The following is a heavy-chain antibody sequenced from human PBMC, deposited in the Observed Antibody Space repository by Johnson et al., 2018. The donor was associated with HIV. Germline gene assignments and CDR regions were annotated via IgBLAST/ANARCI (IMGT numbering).Heavy chain of an antibody. V-gene: IGHV3-23*04. J-gene: IGHJ3*02. CDR1: GFTFSSYA. Sequence: VQLVESGGGVVRPGGSLRLSCAASGFTFSSYAMSWVRQAPGKGLEWVSAISGSGGSTYYADSVKGRFTISRDNSKNTLYQQMNSLRAEYSAVYYCARVTGGYYSSSFGNAFDIWCQGTMVTVSS. D-gene: IGHD6-6*01. CDR3: ARVTGGYYSSSFGNAFDI. CDR2: ISGSGGST.